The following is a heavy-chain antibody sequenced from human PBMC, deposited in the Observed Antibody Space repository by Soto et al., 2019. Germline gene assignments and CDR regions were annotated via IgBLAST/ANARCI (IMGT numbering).Heavy chain of an antibody. CDR3: GRLEGLATISYYFDY. J-gene: IGHJ4*02. Sequence: SETLSLTCTVSGGSVSSSIYYWGWVRQPPGKGLEWIGSVYYSGSTYHNPSLESRVTISVDKSKNQFSLKLMSLSAADTAVYYCGRLEGLATISYYFDYWGQGALVTVSS. CDR2: VYYSGST. V-gene: IGHV4-39*01. D-gene: IGHD3-9*01. CDR1: GGSVSSSIYY.